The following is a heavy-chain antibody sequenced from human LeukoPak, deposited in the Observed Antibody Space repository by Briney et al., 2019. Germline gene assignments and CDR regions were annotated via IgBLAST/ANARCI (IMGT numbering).Heavy chain of an antibody. Sequence: PGGSLRLSCAASGFTFSGYSMNWVRQAPGKGLEWVAVIWYDGSNKDYADSVKGRFTISRDNSKNTLYLQMNSLREEDTAVYYCARDKFGGSSSLIDYWGQGTLVTVSS. V-gene: IGHV3-33*08. CDR3: ARDKFGGSSSLIDY. CDR2: IWYDGSNK. D-gene: IGHD6-13*01. J-gene: IGHJ4*02. CDR1: GFTFSGYS.